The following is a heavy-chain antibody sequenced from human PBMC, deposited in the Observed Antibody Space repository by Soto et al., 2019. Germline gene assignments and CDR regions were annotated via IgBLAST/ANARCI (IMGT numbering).Heavy chain of an antibody. V-gene: IGHV4-59*01. CDR1: GGSISSYY. Sequence: SETLSLTCTVSGGSISSYYWSWIRQPPGKGLEWIGYIYYSGSTNYNPTLKSRVTISVDTSKNQFSLKLSSVTAEATAVYYCARAEVYYYDSSGYCWFDPWGQGTLVSVS. CDR3: ARAEVYYYDSSGYCWFDP. CDR2: IYYSGST. D-gene: IGHD3-22*01. J-gene: IGHJ5*02.